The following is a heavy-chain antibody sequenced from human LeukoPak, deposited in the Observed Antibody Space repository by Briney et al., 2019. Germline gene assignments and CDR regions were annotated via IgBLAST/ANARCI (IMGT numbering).Heavy chain of an antibody. J-gene: IGHJ4*02. V-gene: IGHV4-59*01. CDR3: AIGLRGYSYGSTFDY. CDR2: IHYSGST. Sequence: PSETLSLTCTVSGGSISSYYWSWIRQPPGEGLEWIEYIHYSGSTNYNPSFKSRVTISVDTSKNQFSLKMSSVTAADTAVYYCAIGLRGYSYGSTFDYWGQGTLVTVSS. CDR1: GGSISSYY. D-gene: IGHD5-18*01.